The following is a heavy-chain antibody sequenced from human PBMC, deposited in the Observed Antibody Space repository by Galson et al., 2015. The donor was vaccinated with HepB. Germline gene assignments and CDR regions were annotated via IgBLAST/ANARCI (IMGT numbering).Heavy chain of an antibody. Sequence: TLSLTCTVSGGSIGSGGYYWSWIRQPPGMGLELIGYIYYSGSTYYNPSLKSRVIISVDTSKNQFSLKLSSVTAADTAVYYCARKRRSGYEVRGYYGMDVWGQGTTVTVSS. CDR2: IYYSGST. CDR3: ARKRRSGYEVRGYYGMDV. CDR1: GGSIGSGGYY. J-gene: IGHJ6*02. V-gene: IGHV4-31*03. D-gene: IGHD5-12*01.